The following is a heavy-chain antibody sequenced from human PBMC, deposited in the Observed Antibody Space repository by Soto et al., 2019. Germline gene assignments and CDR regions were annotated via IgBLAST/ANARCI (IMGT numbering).Heavy chain of an antibody. J-gene: IGHJ4*02. CDR3: ARDRYSSGY. D-gene: IGHD6-19*01. CDR2: VSYSGAT. Sequence: PSETLSLTCSVSGGSIGRYYWSWVRQAPGKGLEWIAYVSYSGATRYNPSLESRVTISVDTSKNQFSLKLTSVTAADTAVYYCARDRYSSGYWGQGTQVTVSS. CDR1: GGSIGRYY. V-gene: IGHV4-59*01.